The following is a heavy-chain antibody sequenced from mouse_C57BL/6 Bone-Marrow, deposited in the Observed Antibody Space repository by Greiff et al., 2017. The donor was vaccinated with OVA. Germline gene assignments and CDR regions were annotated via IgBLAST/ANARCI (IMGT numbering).Heavy chain of an antibody. J-gene: IGHJ2*01. D-gene: IGHD1-1*01. V-gene: IGHV1-81*01. CDR1: GYTFTSYG. Sequence: VMLVESGAELARPGASVKLSCKASGYTFTSYGISWVKQRTGQGIEWIGEIYPRSGNTYYNEKFKGKATLTADKSSSTAYMELRSLTSEDSAVYFCARPFITTVVYFDYWGQGTTLTVSS. CDR3: ARPFITTVVYFDY. CDR2: IYPRSGNT.